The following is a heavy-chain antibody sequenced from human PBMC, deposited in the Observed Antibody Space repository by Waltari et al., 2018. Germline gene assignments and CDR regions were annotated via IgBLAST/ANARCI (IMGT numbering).Heavy chain of an antibody. Sequence: QVQLVQSGAEVKKPGASVKVSCKASGYTFTSYAMHWVRPAPGQRLEWMGWINAGNGNTKYSQKFQGRVTITRDTSASTAYMELSSLRSEDTAVYYCARDRSGRSGWYFDLWGRGTLVTVSS. CDR2: INAGNGNT. CDR3: ARDRSGRSGWYFDL. CDR1: GYTFTSYA. V-gene: IGHV1-3*01. J-gene: IGHJ2*01. D-gene: IGHD7-27*01.